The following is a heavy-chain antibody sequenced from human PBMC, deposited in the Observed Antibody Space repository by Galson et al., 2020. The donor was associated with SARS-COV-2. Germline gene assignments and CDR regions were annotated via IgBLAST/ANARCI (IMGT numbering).Heavy chain of an antibody. J-gene: IGHJ4*01. Sequence: SETLSLTCAVSGGSITSDGYSWGWIRQPPGQGLEWIGYIYHTGSTYYNPSLVNRVTISVDRSKKQFSLRVTSVTAADTAVYYCARAPYSDSWFAVFFEHWVHGTLVTVSS. D-gene: IGHD1-26*01. CDR1: GGSITSDGYS. V-gene: IGHV4-30-2*01. CDR2: IYHTGST. CDR3: ARAPYSDSWFAVFFEH.